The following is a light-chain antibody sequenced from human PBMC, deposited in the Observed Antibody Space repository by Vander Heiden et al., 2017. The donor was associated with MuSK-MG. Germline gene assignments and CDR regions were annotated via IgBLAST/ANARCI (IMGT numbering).Light chain of an antibody. CDR3: QQYFTTPLYT. CDR1: QSVLCRSNKKNY. V-gene: IGKV4-1*01. J-gene: IGKJ2*01. Sequence: DIVVAQSPDSLAVSLGERATIHCECSQSVLCRSNKKNYLAGCQQKTGQPPKILIYWASTRESGVPERFSGSGSGTEFTLTIRSLQPEDVAVYYCQQYFTTPLYTFGQGTKVEIK. CDR2: WAS.